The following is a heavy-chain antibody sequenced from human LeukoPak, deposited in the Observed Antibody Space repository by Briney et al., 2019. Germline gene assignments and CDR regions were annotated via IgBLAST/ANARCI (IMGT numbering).Heavy chain of an antibody. V-gene: IGHV3-53*01. Sequence: GGSLRLSCAASGFIVSSYYMSWVRQAPGKGLEWVSVIYSGGTTNYAASVKGRFTISRDLSKNSLYLQMNSLRAEDTAVYYCARWGGSYAFDYWGQGTLVTVSS. CDR2: IYSGGTT. CDR3: ARWGGSYAFDY. CDR1: GFIVSSYY. J-gene: IGHJ4*02. D-gene: IGHD3-16*01.